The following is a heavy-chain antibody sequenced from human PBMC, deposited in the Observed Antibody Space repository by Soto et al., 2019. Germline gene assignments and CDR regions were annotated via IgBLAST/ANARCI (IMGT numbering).Heavy chain of an antibody. Sequence: GASVKVSCKASGYTFTTYGISWVRQAPGQGLEWMGWISAFNGNTNFPQKFQRRVTLTTDTSTTTAYMELRSLRVDDTAVYYCARDGAPSAVASYYYGMDVWGHGTTVTVSS. V-gene: IGHV1-18*01. CDR3: ARDGAPSAVASYYYGMDV. J-gene: IGHJ6*02. D-gene: IGHD3-10*01. CDR2: ISAFNGNT. CDR1: GYTFTTYG.